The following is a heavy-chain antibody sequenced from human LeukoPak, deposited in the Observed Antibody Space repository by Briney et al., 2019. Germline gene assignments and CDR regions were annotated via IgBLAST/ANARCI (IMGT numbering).Heavy chain of an antibody. CDR2: INGSGGST. V-gene: IGHV3-23*01. CDR3: ARKGSNYYYMDF. CDR1: GFTFSSYA. J-gene: IGHJ6*03. Sequence: GGSLRLSCAASGFTFSSYAMTWVRQAPGKGLEWVSDINGSGGSTYYADSVKGRFTISRDIAKSSVYLQMNSLRAEDTAVYYCARKGSNYYYMDFWGKGTTVTISS. D-gene: IGHD1-26*01.